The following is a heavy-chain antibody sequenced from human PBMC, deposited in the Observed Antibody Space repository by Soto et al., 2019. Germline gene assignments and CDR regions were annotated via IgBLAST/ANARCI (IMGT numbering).Heavy chain of an antibody. V-gene: IGHV4-30-4*01. CDR1: GGSISSGDYY. J-gene: IGHJ3*02. D-gene: IGHD3-22*01. Sequence: SETLSLTCTVSGGSISSGDYYWSWIRQPPGKGLEWIGYIYYSGSTYYNPSLKSRVTISVDTSKNQFSLKLSSVTAADTAVYYCARVPDYYDSSGYYYWAFDIWGQGTMVTVSS. CDR2: IYYSGST. CDR3: ARVPDYYDSSGYYYWAFDI.